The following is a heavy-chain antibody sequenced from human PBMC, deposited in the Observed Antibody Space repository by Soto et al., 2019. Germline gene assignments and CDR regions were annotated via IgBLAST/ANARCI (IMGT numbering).Heavy chain of an antibody. CDR3: ARDKDRQQLGGNYYYIMDV. CDR2: IMPIFRTP. D-gene: IGHD3-3*02. Sequence: QVQLVQSGAEVKKPGSSVKVSCKASGGTFSSSAFSWVRQAPGQGLEWMGGIMPIFRTPDYAQKFQGRVTITADESTSTAYVELSSLRSEDTGVYYCARDKDRQQLGGNYYYIMDVWGQGTTVTVSS. J-gene: IGHJ6*02. CDR1: GGTFSSSA. V-gene: IGHV1-69*12.